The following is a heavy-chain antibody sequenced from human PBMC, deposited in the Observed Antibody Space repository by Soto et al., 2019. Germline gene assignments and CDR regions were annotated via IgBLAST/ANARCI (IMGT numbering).Heavy chain of an antibody. J-gene: IGHJ6*02. CDR3: AREAYCSGGSCYGTYYYYGMDV. CDR2: IKQDGGEK. D-gene: IGHD2-15*01. Sequence: EVQLVESGGGLVQPGGSLRLSCAASGFTFSSYWMSWVRQAPGKGLEGVANIKQDGGEKYYVDSVKGRFTISRDNAKNSLYLQMNSLRAEDTAVYYCAREAYCSGGSCYGTYYYYGMDVWGQGTTVTVSS. CDR1: GFTFSSYW. V-gene: IGHV3-7*05.